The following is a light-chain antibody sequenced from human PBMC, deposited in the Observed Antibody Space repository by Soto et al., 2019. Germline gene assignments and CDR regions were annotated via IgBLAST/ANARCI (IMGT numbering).Light chain of an antibody. J-gene: IGKJ4*01. V-gene: IGKV3-15*01. CDR3: QEYNDWLT. Sequence: EIVMTQSPVTLSVSPGERATLSCRASQSVSNKLAWYQQKVGQAPRLLIFGASIRVTGVPDRFSGSGSGTEFTLTISSLQSEDFAVYYCQEYNDWLTFGGGTKVEIK. CDR1: QSVSNK. CDR2: GAS.